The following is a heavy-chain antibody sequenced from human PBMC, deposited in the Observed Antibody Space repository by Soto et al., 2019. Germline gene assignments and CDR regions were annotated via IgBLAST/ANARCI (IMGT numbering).Heavy chain of an antibody. V-gene: IGHV3-21*06. CDR2: ITSSSSSI. CDR3: ASHYGDNGWFDP. J-gene: IGHJ5*02. D-gene: IGHD4-17*01. Sequence: EVQLVVSGGGLVKPGGSLRLSCAASGFTFSAYNKNWVRQPPGKGLEWVSSITSSSSSIYYADSLKGRFTISRDNAKNSLYPQMNSLRAEDTAVYYCASHYGDNGWFDPWGQGTLVTVSS. CDR1: GFTFSAYN.